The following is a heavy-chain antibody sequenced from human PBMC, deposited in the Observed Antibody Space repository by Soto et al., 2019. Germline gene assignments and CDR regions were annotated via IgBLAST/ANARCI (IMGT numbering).Heavy chain of an antibody. CDR1: GFTFSSYG. CDR3: ARASPVWSSRYGLDV. V-gene: IGHV3-30*03. J-gene: IGHJ6*02. Sequence: QVQLVESGGDVVQPGRSLRLSCAASGFTFSSYGMHWVRQAPGKGLEWVAVISYDGTKKYSADSVKGRFTISRDNSKKTLYLQMNSLRGDDTAVYFCARASPVWSSRYGLDVWGPGTTVTVSS. CDR2: ISYDGTKK. D-gene: IGHD3-10*01.